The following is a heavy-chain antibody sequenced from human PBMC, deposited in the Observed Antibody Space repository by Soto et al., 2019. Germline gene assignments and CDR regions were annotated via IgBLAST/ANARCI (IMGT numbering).Heavy chain of an antibody. CDR2: IYHSGST. CDR1: GYSISSGYY. J-gene: IGHJ4*02. Sequence: KPSETLSLTCAVSGYSISSGYYWGWIRQPPGKGLEWIGSIYHSGSTYYNPSLKSRVTISVDTSKNQFSLKLSSVTAADTAVYYCARDLGYCSGGSCYPTDWGQGTLVTSPQ. D-gene: IGHD2-15*01. CDR3: ARDLGYCSGGSCYPTD. V-gene: IGHV4-38-2*02.